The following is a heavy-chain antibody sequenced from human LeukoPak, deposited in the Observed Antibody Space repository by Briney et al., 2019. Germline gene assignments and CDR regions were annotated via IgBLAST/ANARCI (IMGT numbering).Heavy chain of an antibody. Sequence: ASVKVSCKASGYTFTSYGISWVRQAPGQGLEWMGWISAYNGNTNYAQKLQGRVTMTTDTSTSTAYMELRSLRSDDTAVYYCARSFVVVAAMYYFDYWGQGTLVTVSS. CDR3: ARSFVVVAAMYYFDY. CDR2: ISAYNGNT. J-gene: IGHJ4*02. D-gene: IGHD2-15*01. CDR1: GYTFTSYG. V-gene: IGHV1-18*01.